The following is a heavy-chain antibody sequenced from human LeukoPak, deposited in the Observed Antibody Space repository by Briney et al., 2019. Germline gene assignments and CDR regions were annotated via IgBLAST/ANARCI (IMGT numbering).Heavy chain of an antibody. D-gene: IGHD2-2*02. CDR3: ARAAGRYCSSTSCYTNNWFDP. J-gene: IGHJ5*02. Sequence: SETLSLTCTVSGGSISGGGYYWSWIRQHPGKGLEWIGYIYYSGSTYYNPSLKSRVTISVDTSKNQFSLKLSSVTAADTAVYYCARAAGRYCSSTSCYTNNWFDPWGQGTLVTVSS. V-gene: IGHV4-31*03. CDR1: GGSISGGGYY. CDR2: IYYSGST.